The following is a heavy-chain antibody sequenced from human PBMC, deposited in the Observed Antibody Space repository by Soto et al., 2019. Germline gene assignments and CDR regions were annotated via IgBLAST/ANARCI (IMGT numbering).Heavy chain of an antibody. D-gene: IGHD2-2*01. CDR3: ARGLQVVPAAINYYYGMDV. V-gene: IGHV1-69*01. CDR1: GGTFSSYA. Sequence: QVQLVQSGAEVKKPGSSVKVSCKASGGTFSSYAISWVRQAPGQGLEWMGGIIPIFGTANYAQKFQGRVTITADESTSTAYMELSSLRSEDTAVYYCARGLQVVPAAINYYYGMDVWGQGTTVTVSS. J-gene: IGHJ6*02. CDR2: IIPIFGTA.